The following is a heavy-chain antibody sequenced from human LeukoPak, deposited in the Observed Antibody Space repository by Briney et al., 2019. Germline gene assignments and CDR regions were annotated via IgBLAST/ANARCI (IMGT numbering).Heavy chain of an antibody. J-gene: IGHJ4*02. CDR3: ARWLQNRNDY. CDR2: ISDNSNYI. Sequence: GGSLRLSCAASGFTFSSYSMNWVRQAPGKGLEWVSSISDNSNYIYYADSVKGRFTISRDNAKSSVYLQMNSLRAEDTAVYYRARWLQNRNDYWGQGTLVTVSS. V-gene: IGHV3-21*01. CDR1: GFTFSSYS. D-gene: IGHD5-24*01.